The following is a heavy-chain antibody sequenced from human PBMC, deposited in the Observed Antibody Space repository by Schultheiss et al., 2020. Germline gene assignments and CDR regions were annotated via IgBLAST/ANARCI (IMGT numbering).Heavy chain of an antibody. D-gene: IGHD3-22*01. CDR3: AKDDESTYYYYFLQH. J-gene: IGHJ1*01. CDR2: ISAYNGNT. CDR1: GYTFTSYG. Sequence: ASVKDSCKASGYTFTSYGISWVRQAPGQGLEWMGWISAYNGNTNYAQKLQGRVTMTTDTSTSTAYMELRSLRSDDTAVYYCAKDDESTYYYYFLQHWGQGTLVTVSS. V-gene: IGHV1-18*01.